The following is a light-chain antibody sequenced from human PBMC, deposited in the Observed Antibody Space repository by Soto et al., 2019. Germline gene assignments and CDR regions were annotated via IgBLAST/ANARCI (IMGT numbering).Light chain of an antibody. CDR1: QSVSSNN. J-gene: IGKJ3*01. Sequence: EIVLTQSPGTLSLSPGERATLSCRASQSVSSNNLAWYQQRPGQAPRVVIYGESTRATVIPEKFSGSGSGTVFTFTLSRLEPEDYAVYYCQQYGRSPFTFVPRTKGDIK. CDR2: GES. CDR3: QQYGRSPFT. V-gene: IGKV3-20*01.